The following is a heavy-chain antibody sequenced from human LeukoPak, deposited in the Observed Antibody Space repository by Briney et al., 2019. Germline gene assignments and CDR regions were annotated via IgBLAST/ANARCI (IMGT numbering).Heavy chain of an antibody. CDR1: GGTFSSYA. D-gene: IGHD3-10*01. CDR3: ARHDFYGSVHYYYYYMDV. V-gene: IGHV1-18*01. Sequence: ASVKVSCKASGGTFSSYAISWVRQAPGQGLEWMGWISAYNGNTNYAQKLQGRVTMTTDTSTSTAYMELRSLRSDDTAVYYCARHDFYGSVHYYYYYMDVWGKGTTVTVSS. CDR2: ISAYNGNT. J-gene: IGHJ6*03.